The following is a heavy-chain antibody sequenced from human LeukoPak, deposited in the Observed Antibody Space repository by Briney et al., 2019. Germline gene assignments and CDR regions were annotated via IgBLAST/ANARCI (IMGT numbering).Heavy chain of an antibody. V-gene: IGHV4-34*01. J-gene: IGHJ5*02. D-gene: IGHD6-25*01. CDR3: ARRRAEGGSDGHYNWFDP. CDR2: INHSGST. CDR1: GGSFSGYY. Sequence: PSETLSLTCAVYGGSFSGYYWSWIRQPPGKGLEWIGEINHSGSTNYNPSLKSRATISIDTSKNQFSLQLSSVTAADTALYFCARRRAEGGSDGHYNWFDPWGQGTLVTVSS.